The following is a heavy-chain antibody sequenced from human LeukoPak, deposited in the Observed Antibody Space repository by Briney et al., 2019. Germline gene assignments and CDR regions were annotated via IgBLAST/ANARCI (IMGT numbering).Heavy chain of an antibody. D-gene: IGHD2-2*01. J-gene: IGHJ6*03. Sequence: KSSETLSLTCTVSGGSISSYYWSWIRQPPGKGLEWIGYIYYSGSTNYNPSLKSRVTISVDTSKNQFSLKLSSVTAADTAVYYCARVRNNVVVPAASYYYYYMDVWGKGTTVTVSS. CDR1: GGSISSYY. CDR2: IYYSGST. CDR3: ARVRNNVVVPAASYYYYYMDV. V-gene: IGHV4-59*01.